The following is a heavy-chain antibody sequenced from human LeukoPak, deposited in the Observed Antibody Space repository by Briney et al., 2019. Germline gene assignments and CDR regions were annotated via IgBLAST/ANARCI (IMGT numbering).Heavy chain of an antibody. CDR3: ARDSSNYLDY. Sequence: PSETLSLTCTVSGYSISSGYYWGWIRQPPGKGLEWIGSIYHSGSTYYNPSLKSRVTISVDTSKNQFSLKLSSVTAADTAVYYCARDSSNYLDYWGQGTLVTVSS. V-gene: IGHV4-38-2*02. J-gene: IGHJ4*02. CDR1: GYSISSGYY. D-gene: IGHD6-13*01. CDR2: IYHSGST.